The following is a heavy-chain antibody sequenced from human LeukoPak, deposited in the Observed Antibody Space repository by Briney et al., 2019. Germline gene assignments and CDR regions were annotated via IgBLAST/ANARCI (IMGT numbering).Heavy chain of an antibody. CDR2: IYYSAST. CDR3: AREEYSGSWYLDQTGDWFDP. Sequence: PSETLSLTCTVSGGSISSYYWSWIRQPPGRGLEWIGSIYYSASTNYNPSLKSRVTISVDTSKNQFSLKLSSATAADTAVYYCAREEYSGSWYLDQTGDWFDPWGQGTLVTVSS. J-gene: IGHJ5*02. V-gene: IGHV4-59*12. CDR1: GGSISSYY. D-gene: IGHD6-13*01.